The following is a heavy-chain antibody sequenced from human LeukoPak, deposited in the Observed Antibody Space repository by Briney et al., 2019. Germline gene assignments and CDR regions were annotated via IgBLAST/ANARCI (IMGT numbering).Heavy chain of an antibody. V-gene: IGHV4-59*08. CDR1: GGSIGSDY. CDR3: ARSTDSLAQLWFGFDY. D-gene: IGHD5-18*01. CDR2: VHYGGST. J-gene: IGHJ4*02. Sequence: SETLSLTCTVSGGSIGSDYRTWIRQPPGKGLEWIGYVHYGGSTNYNPSLKSRITISVDTSKNQFSLKVNSVTAADTAVYYCARSTDSLAQLWFGFDYWGQGTLATVSS.